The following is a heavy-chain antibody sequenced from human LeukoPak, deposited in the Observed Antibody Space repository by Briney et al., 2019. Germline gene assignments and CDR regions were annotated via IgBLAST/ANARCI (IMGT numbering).Heavy chain of an antibody. CDR2: INGDGSTT. V-gene: IGHV3-74*03. J-gene: IGHJ4*02. CDR1: GFTFSTYW. D-gene: IGHD3-10*01. Sequence: PGGSLSLSCTASGFTFSTYWINWVRQSPGKGLVWVALINGDGSTTTHADSVKGRFTISRDNAKNTAYLQMNSLRDEDTAVYFCARDYAGSPDYWGQGTLVTVSA. CDR3: ARDYAGSPDY.